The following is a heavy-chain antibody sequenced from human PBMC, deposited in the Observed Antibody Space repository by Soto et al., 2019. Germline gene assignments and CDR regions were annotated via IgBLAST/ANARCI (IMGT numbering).Heavy chain of an antibody. V-gene: IGHV3-33*01. CDR3: ARDSSIAAAGIDY. Sequence: QVQLVESGGGVVQPGRSLRLSCAASGFTFSSYGMHWVRQAPGKGLEWVAVIWYDGSNKYYADSVKGRFTISRDNSKNTLYLQMNSLRAEDTAVYYCARDSSIAAAGIDYWGQGTLVTVSS. D-gene: IGHD6-13*01. CDR1: GFTFSSYG. CDR2: IWYDGSNK. J-gene: IGHJ4*02.